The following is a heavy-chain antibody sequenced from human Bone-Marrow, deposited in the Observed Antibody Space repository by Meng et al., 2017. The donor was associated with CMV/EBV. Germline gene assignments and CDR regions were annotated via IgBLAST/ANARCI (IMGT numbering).Heavy chain of an antibody. V-gene: IGHV3-30*02. CDR3: AKRGDSSGTYAMDV. CDR2: IRFDGTNK. D-gene: IGHD3-22*01. Sequence: GESLKISCSGSGFTFSTYAVNWVRQAPGKGLEWVANIRFDGTNKYHADSVKGRFTISRDNSKNTLYLQMDSLRAEDTAVYYCAKRGDSSGTYAMDVWGQGTTVAVSS. J-gene: IGHJ6*02. CDR1: GFTFSTYA.